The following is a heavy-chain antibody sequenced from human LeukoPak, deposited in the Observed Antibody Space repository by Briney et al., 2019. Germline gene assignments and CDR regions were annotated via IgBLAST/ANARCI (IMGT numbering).Heavy chain of an antibody. D-gene: IGHD2-15*01. J-gene: IGHJ4*02. CDR1: GYTFTSYG. CDR3: ARVGGVVVAAKIDY. Sequence: ASVKVSCKASGYTFTSYGISWVRQAPGQGLEWMGWISAYNGNTNYAQKLQGRVIMTTDTSTSTAYMELRSLRSDDTAVYYCARVGGVVVAAKIDYWGQGTLVTVSS. CDR2: ISAYNGNT. V-gene: IGHV1-18*01.